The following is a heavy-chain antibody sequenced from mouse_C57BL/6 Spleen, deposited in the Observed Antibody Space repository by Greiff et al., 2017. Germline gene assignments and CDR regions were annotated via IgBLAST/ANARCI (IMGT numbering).Heavy chain of an antibody. CDR3: TSQRDYGGYYYAMDY. CDR1: GYTFTDYE. D-gene: IGHD2-4*01. CDR2: IDPETGGT. V-gene: IGHV1-15*01. Sequence: VQLQQSGAELVRPGASVTLSCKASGYTFTDYEMHWVKQTPVHGLEWIGAIDPETGGTAYNQKFKGKAILTADKSSSTAYMELRSLTSEDSAVYYCTSQRDYGGYYYAMDYWGQGTSVTVSS. J-gene: IGHJ4*01.